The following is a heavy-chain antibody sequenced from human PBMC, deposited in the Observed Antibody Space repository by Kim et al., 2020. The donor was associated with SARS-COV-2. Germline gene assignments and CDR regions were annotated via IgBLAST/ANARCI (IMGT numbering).Heavy chain of an antibody. CDR2: IYYSGNT. CDR1: GGSISSSSYY. Sequence: SETLSLTCTVSGGSISSSSYYWGWIRQPPGKELEWVATIYYSGNTYYNPSLKSRVTISVDTSKNQFSLKLSSVTAADTAVYYCARHLRNWYFDLWGRGTLVTVSS. J-gene: IGHJ2*01. V-gene: IGHV4-39*01. CDR3: ARHLRNWYFDL.